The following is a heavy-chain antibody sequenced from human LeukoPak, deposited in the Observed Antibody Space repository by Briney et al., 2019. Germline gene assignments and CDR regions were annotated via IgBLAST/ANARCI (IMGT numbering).Heavy chain of an antibody. J-gene: IGHJ4*02. Sequence: GGSLRLSCAASGFTFSSYSMNWVRQAPGKGLEWVSYISSSSSTIYYADSVKGRFTISRDNAKNSLYLQMNSLRAEDTAVYYCARETNSGYGLGGGLCDYWGQGTLVTVSS. D-gene: IGHD5-12*01. V-gene: IGHV3-48*04. CDR1: GFTFSSYS. CDR2: ISSSSSTI. CDR3: ARETNSGYGLGGGLCDY.